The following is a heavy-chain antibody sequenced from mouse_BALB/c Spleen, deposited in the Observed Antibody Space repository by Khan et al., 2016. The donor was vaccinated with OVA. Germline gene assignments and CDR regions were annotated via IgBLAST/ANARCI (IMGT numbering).Heavy chain of an antibody. CDR3: AREEALYYFDY. D-gene: IGHD3-2*02. Sequence: QVQLKQSGAELVRPGASVKLSCKTSGYIFTSYWIHWVQQRSGQGLEWIARIYPGTNNTYYNEKLKDKATLTADKSSSTVYMQLSSLKSEDSAVYFCAREEALYYFDYWGQGTTLTVSS. CDR2: IYPGTNNT. CDR1: GYIFTSYW. J-gene: IGHJ2*01. V-gene: IGHV1-76*01.